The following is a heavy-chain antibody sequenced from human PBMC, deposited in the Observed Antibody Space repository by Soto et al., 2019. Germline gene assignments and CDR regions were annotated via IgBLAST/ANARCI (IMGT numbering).Heavy chain of an antibody. V-gene: IGHV3-74*01. D-gene: IGHD3-10*01. CDR3: RRDRGYSASDI. CDR1: GFTFSSHW. J-gene: IGHJ3*02. Sequence: EVQLVESGGGLVQPGGSLRLSCAASGFTFSSHWMHWVRQGPGKGLVWVSHINTDGRRTDYADSVKGRFTITRDNAKNTLYLQMNSLRAEDTALYYCRRDRGYSASDIWGQGTMVTVSS. CDR2: INTDGRRT.